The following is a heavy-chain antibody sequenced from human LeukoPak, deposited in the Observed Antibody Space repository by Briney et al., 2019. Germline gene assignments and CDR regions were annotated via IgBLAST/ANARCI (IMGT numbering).Heavy chain of an antibody. V-gene: IGHV1-2*02. J-gene: IGHJ4*02. D-gene: IGHD6-13*01. CDR1: GYTFTGYF. Sequence: ASVKVSCKASGYTFTGYFMHWVRQAPGQGLEWMGWINPNTGGTDYAQKFQGRVTMTRDTSISTVYMELSSLRSDDTAMYYCARDSEGSRWYQFDYWGQGTLVTVSS. CDR3: ARDSEGSRWYQFDY. CDR2: INPNTGGT.